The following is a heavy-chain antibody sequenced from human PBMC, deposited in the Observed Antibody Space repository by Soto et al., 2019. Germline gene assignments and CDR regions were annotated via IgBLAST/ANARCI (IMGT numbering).Heavy chain of an antibody. CDR2: ISGSGGST. CDR3: AKHGYGFGKLLYDGAFDY. CDR1: GFTFSSYA. J-gene: IGHJ4*03. D-gene: IGHD3-10*01. Sequence: GGSLRLSCAASGFTFSSYAMSWVRQAPGKGLEWVSAISGSGGSTYYADSVKGRFTISRDNSKNTLYLQMNSLRAEDTAVYSCAKHGYGFGKLLYDGAFDYWGQGTLVTVSS. V-gene: IGHV3-23*01.